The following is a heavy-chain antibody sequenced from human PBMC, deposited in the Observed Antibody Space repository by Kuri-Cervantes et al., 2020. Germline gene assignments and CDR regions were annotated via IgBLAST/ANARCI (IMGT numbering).Heavy chain of an antibody. CDR1: GYTFTSYY. Sequence: ASVKVSCKASGYTFTSYYMHWVRQAPGQGLEWMGIINPSGCSTSYAQKFQGRVTMTRDTSTSTVYTELSSLRSEDTAVYYCARDLTSEGDGYNSYYYCGMDVWGQGTTVTVSS. CDR2: INPSGCST. CDR3: ARDLTSEGDGYNSYYYCGMDV. V-gene: IGHV1-46*01. D-gene: IGHD5-24*01. J-gene: IGHJ6*02.